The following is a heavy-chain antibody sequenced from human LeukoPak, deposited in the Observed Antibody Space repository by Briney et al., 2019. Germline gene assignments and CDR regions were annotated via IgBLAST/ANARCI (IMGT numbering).Heavy chain of an antibody. D-gene: IGHD4-17*01. V-gene: IGHV6-1*01. CDR3: ASTTVTSGAEYFQH. CDR1: GDSVSSNSAT. Sequence: SQTLSLTCAISGDSVSSNSATWNWIRQSPSRGLEWLGRTYYRSKWYNDYAVSVKSRITINPDTSKNQFSLKLSSVTAADTAVYYCASTTVTSGAEYFQHWGQGTLVTVSS. CDR2: TYYRSKWYN. J-gene: IGHJ1*01.